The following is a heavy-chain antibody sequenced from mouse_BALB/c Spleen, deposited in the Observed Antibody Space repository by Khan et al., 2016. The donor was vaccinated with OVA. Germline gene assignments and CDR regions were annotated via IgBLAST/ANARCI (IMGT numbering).Heavy chain of an antibody. D-gene: IGHD1-1*01. J-gene: IGHJ3*01. Sequence: EVQGVESGGDLVKPGGSLKLSCTASGFTFSTYGMSWVRQTPDKRLEWVATISSGGSYTYYPDSVKGRFTISRDNAKNTLYLQMSSLKSEETAMYYCARLAYYYDSEGFAYWGQGTLVTVAA. CDR3: ARLAYYYDSEGFAY. V-gene: IGHV5-6*01. CDR1: GFTFSTYG. CDR2: ISSGGSYT.